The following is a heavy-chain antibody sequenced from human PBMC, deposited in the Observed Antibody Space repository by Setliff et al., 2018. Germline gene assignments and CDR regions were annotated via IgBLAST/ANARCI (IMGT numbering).Heavy chain of an antibody. CDR3: AIIGPDSSGYYWIFDY. Sequence: ASVKVSCKASGYIFTSYGFSWVRQAPGKGLEWMGGFDFEDGETIYAHKFLGRVTMTEDTSTDTAYMELSSLRSEDTAMYYCAIIGPDSSGYYWIFDYWGQGTLVTVSS. V-gene: IGHV1-24*01. J-gene: IGHJ4*02. CDR2: FDFEDGET. D-gene: IGHD3-22*01. CDR1: GYIFTSYG.